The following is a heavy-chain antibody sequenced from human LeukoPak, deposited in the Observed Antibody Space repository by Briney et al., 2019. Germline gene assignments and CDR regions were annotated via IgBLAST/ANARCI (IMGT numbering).Heavy chain of an antibody. CDR3: ARGPAVAATPFYYYYYGMDV. CDR1: GYTFTSYD. J-gene: IGHJ6*02. Sequence: ASVKVSCKASGYTFTSYDINWVRQATGQGLEWMGWMNSNSGNTGYAQKFQGRVTMTRNTSISTAYMELSSLRSEDTAVYYCARGPAVAATPFYYYYYGMDVWGQGTTVTVSS. V-gene: IGHV1-8*01. D-gene: IGHD2-15*01. CDR2: MNSNSGNT.